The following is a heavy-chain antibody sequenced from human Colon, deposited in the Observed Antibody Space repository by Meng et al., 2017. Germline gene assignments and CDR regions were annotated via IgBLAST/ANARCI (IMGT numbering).Heavy chain of an antibody. CDR3: ATGLRHGDWFDP. CDR1: GGSFSGFY. V-gene: IGHV4-34*02. D-gene: IGHD4-17*01. Sequence: QVPRPQGGAGLFKPSETLSLTCAVSGGSFSGFYWSWIRQPPGKGLEWIGEIDHFGISNYNSSLKGRLTMSVDTSKKQISLTLTSVTAADTAVYYCATGLRHGDWFDPWGPGTLVTVSS. CDR2: IDHFGIS. J-gene: IGHJ5*02.